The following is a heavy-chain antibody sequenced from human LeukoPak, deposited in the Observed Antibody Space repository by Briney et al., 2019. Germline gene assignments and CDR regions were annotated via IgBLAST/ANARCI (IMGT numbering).Heavy chain of an antibody. CDR3: ASLHYYYGMDV. J-gene: IGHJ6*02. CDR2: IYHSGST. CDR1: GGSISSGGYS. Sequence: SQTLSLTCAVSGGSISSGGYSWSWIRQPPGKGLEWIGYIYHSGSTYYNPSLKSRVTISVDRSMNQFSLKLSSVTAADTAVYYCASLHYYYGMDVWGQGTTVTVSS. V-gene: IGHV4-30-2*01.